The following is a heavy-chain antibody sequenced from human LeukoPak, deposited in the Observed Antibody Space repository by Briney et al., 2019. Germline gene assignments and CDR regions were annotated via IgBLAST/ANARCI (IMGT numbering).Heavy chain of an antibody. CDR1: GYAFTSYS. J-gene: IGHJ6*02. D-gene: IGHD6-19*01. CDR3: ARSFVAGVGWYYGMDV. CDR2: IYPHDSET. V-gene: IGHV5-51*01. Sequence: GESLKISCKASGYAFTSYSIGWVRQLPGKGLEWMGLIYPHDSETRYSPSFQGQVIISADRSINTAYLQWSSLKASDTAMYYCARSFVAGVGWYYGMDVWGQGTTVTVSS.